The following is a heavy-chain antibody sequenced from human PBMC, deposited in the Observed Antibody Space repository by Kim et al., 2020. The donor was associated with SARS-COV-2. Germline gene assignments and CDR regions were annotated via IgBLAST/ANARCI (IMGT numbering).Heavy chain of an antibody. CDR2: IKEDGNEK. D-gene: IGHD1-26*01. J-gene: IGHJ4*02. CDR3: ATGASPYSAYYYFDY. CDR1: GFTFSRHW. Sequence: GGSLRLSCRASGFTFSRHWMTWVRQAPGKGLEWVANIKEDGNEKYYVDSVKGRFTISRDNAKNSLYLQLNSLRDDDTALYYCATGASPYSAYYYFDYWGQRPLVTVPS. V-gene: IGHV3-7*01.